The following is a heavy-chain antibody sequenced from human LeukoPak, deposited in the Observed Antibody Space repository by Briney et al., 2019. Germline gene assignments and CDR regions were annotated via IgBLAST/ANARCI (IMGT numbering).Heavy chain of an antibody. J-gene: IGHJ3*02. CDR1: GDSISSSSYC. CDR2: IYSSANT. Sequence: PSETLSLTCTVSGDSISSSSYCWDWIRQPPGKGLEWIGNIYSSANTHYNPSLKTRITMSVDTSKNQFSLKLNSVTAADTGIYYCARHSRSGYIGYENAFDIWGQGTMVTVSS. V-gene: IGHV4-39*01. D-gene: IGHD5-12*01. CDR3: ARHSRSGYIGYENAFDI.